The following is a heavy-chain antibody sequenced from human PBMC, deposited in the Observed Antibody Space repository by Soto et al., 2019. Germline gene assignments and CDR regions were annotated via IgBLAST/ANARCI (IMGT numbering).Heavy chain of an antibody. D-gene: IGHD3-10*01. CDR2: ISGSGSTI. CDR3: AKNIWLGTGYYYGMDV. V-gene: IGHV3-11*04. CDR1: GFSFSAYY. J-gene: IGHJ6*02. Sequence: GGSLRLSCAASGFSFSAYYMSWIRQAPGKGLEWVSYISGSGSTIYYADSVKGRFTISRDNAKNSLYLQMNSLRTEDTALYYCAKNIWLGTGYYYGMDVWGQGTTVTVSS.